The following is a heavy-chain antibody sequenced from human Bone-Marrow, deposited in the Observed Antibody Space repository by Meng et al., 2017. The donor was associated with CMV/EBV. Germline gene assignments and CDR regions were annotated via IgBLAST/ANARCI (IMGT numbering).Heavy chain of an antibody. V-gene: IGHV3-30*02. Sequence: GESLKISCAASGFTFSSYAMHWVRQAPGKGLEWVANIRFDGTNKYHADSVKGRFTIYRDNSKNTLYLQMNSLRAEDTAVYYCAKRGDSSGTYAMDVWGQGTTETVSS. CDR3: AKRGDSSGTYAMDV. CDR1: GFTFSSYA. CDR2: IRFDGTNK. D-gene: IGHD3-22*01. J-gene: IGHJ6*02.